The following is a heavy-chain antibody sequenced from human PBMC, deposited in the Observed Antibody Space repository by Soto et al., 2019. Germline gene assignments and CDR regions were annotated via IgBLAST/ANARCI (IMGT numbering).Heavy chain of an antibody. Sequence: ASVKISCKASGYTFTSYAMHLVRQAPGQRLEWMGWINAGNGNTKYSQKFQGRVTITRDTSASTAYMELSSLRSEDTAVYYCARVYDTGPMDVWGQGNTVTVSS. J-gene: IGHJ6*02. CDR2: INAGNGNT. CDR3: ARVYDTGPMDV. D-gene: IGHD3-9*01. CDR1: GYTFTSYA. V-gene: IGHV1-3*01.